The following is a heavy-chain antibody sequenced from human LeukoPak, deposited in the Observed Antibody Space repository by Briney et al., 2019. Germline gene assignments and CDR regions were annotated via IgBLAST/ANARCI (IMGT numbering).Heavy chain of an antibody. D-gene: IGHD6-6*01. CDR2: IYYSGST. CDR3: ARNKSGGVAARRYYYYGMDV. CDR1: GGSISSYY. Sequence: SETLSLTCTVSGGSISSYYWSWIRQPPGKGLEWIEYIYYSGSTNYNPSLKSRVTISVDTSKNQFSLKLSSVTAADTAVYYCARNKSGGVAARRYYYYGMDVWGQGTTVTVSS. J-gene: IGHJ6*02. V-gene: IGHV4-59*08.